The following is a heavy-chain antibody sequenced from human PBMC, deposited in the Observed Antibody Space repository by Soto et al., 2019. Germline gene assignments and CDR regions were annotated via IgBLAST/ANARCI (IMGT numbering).Heavy chain of an antibody. V-gene: IGHV4-39*01. CDR2: IYHSGST. CDR3: ARRQDYYDSSGYYNDAFDI. CDR1: GGSLSSSSYY. Sequence: TLSLTCTVSGGSLSSSSYYWGWIRQPPGKGLEWIGSIYHSGSTYYNPSLRSRVTISVDTSKNQFSLTLSSVPAADTAVYYCARRQDYYDSSGYYNDAFDIWGQGTMVTVSS. J-gene: IGHJ3*02. D-gene: IGHD3-22*01.